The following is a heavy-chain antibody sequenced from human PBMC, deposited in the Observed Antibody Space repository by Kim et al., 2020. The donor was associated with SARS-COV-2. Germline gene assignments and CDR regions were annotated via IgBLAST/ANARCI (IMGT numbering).Heavy chain of an antibody. V-gene: IGHV4-31*03. CDR3: ARVSITVIGADY. CDR2: IYYSGST. J-gene: IGHJ4*02. CDR1: GGSISSGGYY. D-gene: IGHD1-20*01. Sequence: SETLSLTCTVSGGSISSGGYYWSWIRQHPGKGLEWIGYIYYSGSTYYNPSLKSRVTISIDTSKNQFSLKLSSLTAADTAVYYCARVSITVIGADYWGQGTLVTVSS.